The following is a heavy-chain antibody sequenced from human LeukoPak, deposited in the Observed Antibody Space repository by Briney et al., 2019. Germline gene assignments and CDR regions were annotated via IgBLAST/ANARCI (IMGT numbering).Heavy chain of an antibody. CDR2: ISYDGSNK. D-gene: IGHD5-18*01. V-gene: IGHV3-30*04. CDR1: GFTFSSYA. Sequence: GGSLRLSCAASGFTFSSYAMHWVRQAPGKGLEWVAVISYDGSNKYYADSVKGRFTISRDNSKNTLYLQMNSLRAEDTAVYYCARDRGLRLWLDYWGQGTLVTVSS. CDR3: ARDRGLRLWLDY. J-gene: IGHJ4*02.